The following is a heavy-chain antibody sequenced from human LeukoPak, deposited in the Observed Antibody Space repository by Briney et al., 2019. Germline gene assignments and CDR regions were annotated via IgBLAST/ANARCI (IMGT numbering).Heavy chain of an antibody. V-gene: IGHV3-23*01. CDR2: ISGSGGST. D-gene: IGHD5-24*01. CDR1: GFTFSSYA. J-gene: IGHJ4*02. CDR3: AREILDGYNSNAGY. Sequence: GGSLRLSCAASGFTFSSYAMSWVRQAPGKGLEWVSAISGSGGSTYYADSVKGRFTISRDNSKNTLYLQMNSLRAEDTAVYYCAREILDGYNSNAGYWGQGTLVTVSS.